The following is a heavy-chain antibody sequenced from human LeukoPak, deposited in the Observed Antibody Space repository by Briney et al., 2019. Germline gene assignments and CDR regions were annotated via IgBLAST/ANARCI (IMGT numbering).Heavy chain of an antibody. V-gene: IGHV3-23*01. Sequence: GGSLRLSCAASGFTFSSYAMSWVRQAPGKGLEWVSAISGSGGSTYYADSVKGRFTISRDNAKNSLYLQMNSLRAEDTAVYYCARGHSGSYYYYGMDVWGQGTTVTVSS. J-gene: IGHJ6*02. CDR1: GFTFSSYA. D-gene: IGHD1-26*01. CDR2: ISGSGGST. CDR3: ARGHSGSYYYYGMDV.